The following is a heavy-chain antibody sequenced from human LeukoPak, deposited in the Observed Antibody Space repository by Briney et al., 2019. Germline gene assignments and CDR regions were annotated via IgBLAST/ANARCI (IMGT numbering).Heavy chain of an antibody. CDR3: ASQYYYDSSGYPRGFDP. Sequence: SETLSLTCTVSGGSISSSSYYWGWIRQPPGKGLEWIGSIYYSGSTYYNPSLKSRVTISVDTPKNQFSLKLSSVTAADTAVYYCASQYYYDSSGYPRGFDPWGQGTLVTVSS. CDR1: GGSISSSSYY. D-gene: IGHD3-22*01. J-gene: IGHJ5*02. V-gene: IGHV4-39*01. CDR2: IYYSGST.